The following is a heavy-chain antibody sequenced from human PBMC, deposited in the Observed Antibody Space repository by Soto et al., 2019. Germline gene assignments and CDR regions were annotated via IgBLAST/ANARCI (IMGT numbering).Heavy chain of an antibody. D-gene: IGHD1-26*01. CDR3: ERDVEDSGSYYSAFDI. CDR1: GYTFTSYY. CDR2: INPSGGST. Sequence: QVQLVQSGAEVKKPGASVKVSCKASGYTFTSYYMHWVRQAPGQGLEWMGRINPSGGSTSYEQKLRGRATMTRETSTSTVYMELSSLRSEDTAVYYCERDVEDSGSYYSAFDIWGQGTMVTVSS. V-gene: IGHV1-46*01. J-gene: IGHJ3*02.